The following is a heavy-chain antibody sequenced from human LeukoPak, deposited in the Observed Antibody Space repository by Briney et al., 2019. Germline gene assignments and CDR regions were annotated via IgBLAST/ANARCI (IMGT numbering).Heavy chain of an antibody. CDR1: GYKFTNYW. D-gene: IGHD7-27*01. CDR3: ARQLKTNWAFGP. Sequence: GESLKISCKGSGYKFTNYWIAWVRQMPGKGLEWMGIIYAGDSDTKYSPSFQGQVTISVDQSNTTAFLQLGTLKSSDTAMYYCARQLKTNWAFGPWGQGTLVTVSS. V-gene: IGHV5-51*01. CDR2: IYAGDSDT. J-gene: IGHJ5*02.